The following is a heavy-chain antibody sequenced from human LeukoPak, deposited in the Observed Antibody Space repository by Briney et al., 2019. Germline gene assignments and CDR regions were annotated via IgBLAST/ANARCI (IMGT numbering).Heavy chain of an antibody. V-gene: IGHV4-4*07. J-gene: IGHJ5*02. CDR2: IFSSGST. Sequence: SETLSLTCTVSGGSISGYYWSWIRQPAGKELEWIGRIFSSGSTAYNPSLKSRVTISLDTSKNIFSLNLGPVTAADTAFYYCARGTNSWVNGWFDPWGRGTLVTVSS. CDR1: GGSISGYY. D-gene: IGHD6-13*01. CDR3: ARGTNSWVNGWFDP.